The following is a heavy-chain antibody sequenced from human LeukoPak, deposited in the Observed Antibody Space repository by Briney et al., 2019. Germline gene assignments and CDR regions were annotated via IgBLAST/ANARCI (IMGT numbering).Heavy chain of an antibody. CDR3: ARHSGPYSRSDY. V-gene: IGHV5-51*01. Sequence: GESLKISCKGSGYSFISYWIGWVRQMPGKGLEWMGIIYPGDSDTRYSPSFQGQVIISADKSINAAYLQWSSLKVSDTAMYYCARHSGPYSRSDYWGQGTLVTVSS. CDR2: IYPGDSDT. D-gene: IGHD6-6*01. J-gene: IGHJ4*02. CDR1: GYSFISYW.